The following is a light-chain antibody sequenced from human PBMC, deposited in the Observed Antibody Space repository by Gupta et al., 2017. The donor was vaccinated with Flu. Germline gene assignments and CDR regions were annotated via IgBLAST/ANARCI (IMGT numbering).Light chain of an antibody. CDR2: DEN. CDR1: SIRIYY. J-gene: IGLJ2*01. CDR3: NAPYSTYNNQAV. Sequence: QTVMTTCRCGSIRIYYEGYYQQKPVHAPILLIYDENIRHAGMPDRSSGSTSANTAALTITGAQAEEEADYYCNAPYSTYNNQAVFGGGTKLTVL. V-gene: IGLV3-19*01.